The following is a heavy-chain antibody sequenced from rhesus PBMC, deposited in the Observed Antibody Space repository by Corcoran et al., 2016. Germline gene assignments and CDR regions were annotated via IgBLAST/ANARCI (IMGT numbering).Heavy chain of an antibody. Sequence: EVPLVESGGGLVQPGGSLRLSCEGSGFTFRAFGIHWVRQAPGKGLEWVAVISSDGSNKYFADSVKDRFTISRDNSNNILYLQMNNLKLEDTAVYYCTRFDVWGPGVRVTVSS. CDR1: GFTFRAFG. CDR2: ISSDGSNK. V-gene: IGHV3-54*02. J-gene: IGHJ5-1*01. CDR3: TRFDV.